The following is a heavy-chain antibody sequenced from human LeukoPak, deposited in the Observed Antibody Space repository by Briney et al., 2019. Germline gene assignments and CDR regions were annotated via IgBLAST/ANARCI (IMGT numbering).Heavy chain of an antibody. CDR3: ARGSGGYAGYYYYYGMDV. V-gene: IGHV3-21*01. CDR1: GFTFSSYS. CDR2: ISSSSSYI. D-gene: IGHD3-10*01. J-gene: IGHJ6*02. Sequence: GGSLRLSCAASGFTFSSYSMNWVRQAPGKGLEWVSSISSSSSYIYYADSVKGRFTISRDNAKNSLYLQMNSLRAEDTAVYYCARGSGGYAGYYYYYGMDVWGQGTTVTVSS.